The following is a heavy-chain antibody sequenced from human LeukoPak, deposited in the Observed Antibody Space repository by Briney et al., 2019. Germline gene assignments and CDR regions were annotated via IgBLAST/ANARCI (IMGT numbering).Heavy chain of an antibody. Sequence: SETLSLTCAVYGGSFSGYYWTWIRQPPGKGLEWIGEIHYSGSATYNPSLKSRVTISVDTSKNQFSLKLSSVTAADTAVYYCARLLHYYDSSGYPYWYFDLWGRGTLVTVSS. V-gene: IGHV4-34*01. CDR1: GGSFSGYY. CDR2: IHYSGSA. J-gene: IGHJ2*01. CDR3: ARLLHYYDSSGYPYWYFDL. D-gene: IGHD3-22*01.